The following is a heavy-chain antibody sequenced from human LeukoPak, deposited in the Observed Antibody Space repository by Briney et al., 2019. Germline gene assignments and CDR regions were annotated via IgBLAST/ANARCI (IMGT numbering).Heavy chain of an antibody. J-gene: IGHJ4*02. CDR1: GFTFSSYA. V-gene: IGHV3-30-3*01. Sequence: PGGSLRLSCAASGFTFSSYAMHWVRQAPGKGLEWVAVISYDGSNKYYADSVKGRFTISRENSKNTLYLQVSSLRAEDTAVYYCSRGTPRDGYEYWGQGTLVTVSS. D-gene: IGHD5-24*01. CDR3: SRGTPRDGYEY. CDR2: ISYDGSNK.